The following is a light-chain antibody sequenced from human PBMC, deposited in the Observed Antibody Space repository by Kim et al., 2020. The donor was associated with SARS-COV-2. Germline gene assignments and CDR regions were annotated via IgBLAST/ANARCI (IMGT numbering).Light chain of an antibody. CDR2: GTS. V-gene: IGKV3-20*01. J-gene: IGKJ2*01. Sequence: EIVLTQSPGTLSLSPGERVTLSCRASQSVSSTYLAWYQQKLGQAPRLLIYGTSSRATGIPDRFSGSGSGTDFTLTISRLEPEDFAVYYCQQYGSSPYTFGQVTKLEIK. CDR3: QQYGSSPYT. CDR1: QSVSSTY.